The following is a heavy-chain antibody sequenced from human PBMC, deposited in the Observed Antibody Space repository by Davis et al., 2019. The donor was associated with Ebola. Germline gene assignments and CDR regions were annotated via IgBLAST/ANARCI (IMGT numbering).Heavy chain of an antibody. J-gene: IGHJ4*02. D-gene: IGHD3-22*01. Sequence: GESLKISCAASGFTFSSNWMSWVRQAPGKGLEWVADIKQDGSEKYYVDSVRGRFTAKNSLYLQMNSLTAEDTAVYYCARDSSFWGLYYDSSGGDYWGQGTLVTVSS. V-gene: IGHV3-7*03. CDR1: GFTFSSNW. CDR3: ARDSSFWGLYYDSSGGDY. CDR2: IKQDGSEK.